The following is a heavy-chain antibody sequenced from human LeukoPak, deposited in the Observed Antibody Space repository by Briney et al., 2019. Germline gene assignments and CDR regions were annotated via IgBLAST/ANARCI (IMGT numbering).Heavy chain of an antibody. Sequence: ASVKVSCKASGYTFTSYYMHWVRQAPGQGLEWMGIINPSGGSTSYAQKFQGRVTMTRDTSTSTVYMELRSLRSDDTAVYYCAREDTSIADYWGQGTLVTVSS. V-gene: IGHV1-46*01. CDR3: AREDTSIADY. D-gene: IGHD6-6*01. J-gene: IGHJ4*02. CDR1: GYTFTSYY. CDR2: INPSGGST.